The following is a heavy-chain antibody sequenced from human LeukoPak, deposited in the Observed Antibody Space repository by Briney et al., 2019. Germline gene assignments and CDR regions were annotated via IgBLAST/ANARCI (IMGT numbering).Heavy chain of an antibody. CDR3: ARGRRGSFSSSWQNHIDY. V-gene: IGHV4-34*01. CDR2: INHSGST. Sequence: SETLSLTCAVYGGSFSGYYWSLIRQPPGKGLEWIGEINHSGSTNYNPSLKSRVTISVDASKNQFSLKLSSVTAADTAVYYCARGRRGSFSSSWQNHIDYWGQGTLVTVSS. CDR1: GGSFSGYY. J-gene: IGHJ4*02. D-gene: IGHD6-13*01.